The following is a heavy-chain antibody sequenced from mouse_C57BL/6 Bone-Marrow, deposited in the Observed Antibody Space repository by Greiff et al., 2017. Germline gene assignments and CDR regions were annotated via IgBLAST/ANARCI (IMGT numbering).Heavy chain of an antibody. CDR1: GYAFSSSW. V-gene: IGHV1-82*01. D-gene: IGHD2-3*01. J-gene: IGHJ1*03. CDR2: IYPGDGDT. CDR3: AKLYDGGYWYVDV. Sequence: QVQLQQSGPELVKPGASVKISCKASGYAFSSSWMNWVKQRPGKGLEWIGRIYPGDGDTNYNGKFKGKATLTADKSSSTAYMQLSSLTSEDSAVYFCAKLYDGGYWYVDVWGTGTTVTVSS.